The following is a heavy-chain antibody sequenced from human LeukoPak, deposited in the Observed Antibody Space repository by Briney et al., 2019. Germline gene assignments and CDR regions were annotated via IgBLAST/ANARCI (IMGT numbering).Heavy chain of an antibody. Sequence: SETLSLTCTVSGGSISSYYWSWIRQTPGKGLEWIGHIYHSGSTNYNPSLKSRVTISVDMSKNQLSLKLSSVTAADTAVYYCARRRDDDGFDYWGQGTLVTVSS. J-gene: IGHJ4*02. V-gene: IGHV4-59*01. D-gene: IGHD2-21*02. CDR1: GGSISSYY. CDR3: ARRRDDDGFDY. CDR2: IYHSGST.